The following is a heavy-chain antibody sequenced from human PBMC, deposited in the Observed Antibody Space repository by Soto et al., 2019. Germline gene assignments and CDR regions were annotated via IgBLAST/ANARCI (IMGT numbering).Heavy chain of an antibody. Sequence: SETLSLTCTVSGASIGSSDSSWTWIRQHPGKGLEWIGYISYSGSTNYNPSLKSRVTISVDTSKNQFSLRLTSVTAADTAVYYCARVVRDAFDIWGQGTMVTVSS. J-gene: IGHJ3*02. CDR1: GASIGSSDSS. CDR3: ARVVRDAFDI. D-gene: IGHD4-17*01. V-gene: IGHV4-31*03. CDR2: ISYSGST.